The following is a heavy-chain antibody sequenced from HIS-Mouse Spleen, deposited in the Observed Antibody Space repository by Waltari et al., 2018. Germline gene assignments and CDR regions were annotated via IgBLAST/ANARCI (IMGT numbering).Heavy chain of an antibody. V-gene: IGHV4-39*07. J-gene: IGHJ4*02. CDR1: GGSISSSSYY. CDR2: IYYSGST. D-gene: IGHD3-10*01. Sequence: QLQLQESGPGLVKPSETLSLTCTVSGGSISSSSYYWGWIRQPPGKGMGWVGGIYYSGSTDYNPALKSRVTISVDTSKNQFSLKLSAVTAADTAVYYCARGRRYYGSGSYGSFDYWGQGTLVTVSS. CDR3: ARGRRYYGSGSYGSFDY.